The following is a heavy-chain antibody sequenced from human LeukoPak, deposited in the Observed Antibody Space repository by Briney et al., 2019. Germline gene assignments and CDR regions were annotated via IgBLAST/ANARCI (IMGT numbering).Heavy chain of an antibody. D-gene: IGHD2-15*01. CDR3: ARESNRRLHYCGIDV. J-gene: IGHJ6*02. CDR2: IRSDTGT. V-gene: IGHV3-66*01. Sequence: TGGSLRLSCAASGLSVSHNYMTWVRQAPGKGLQWVSMIRSDTGTDYADSVKGRFTISRDSSNNTLFLQMNSLRAEDTAVYYCARESNRRLHYCGIDVWGLGTTVTVSS. CDR1: GLSVSHNY.